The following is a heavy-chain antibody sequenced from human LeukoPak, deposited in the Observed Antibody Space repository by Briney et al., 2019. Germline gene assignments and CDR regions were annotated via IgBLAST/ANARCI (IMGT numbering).Heavy chain of an antibody. CDR1: GXTFSSYL. J-gene: IGHJ4*02. V-gene: IGHV3-7*05. CDR3: ARWGQGFDY. Sequence: GSLRLSCEASGXTFSSYLMSWVRQAPGKGLEWVGNIKQDGSEKYYVDSVKGRFTISRDNAKNSLYVQMNSLRAEDTAVYYCARWGQGFDYWGQGTLVTVSS. D-gene: IGHD1-26*01. CDR2: IKQDGSEK.